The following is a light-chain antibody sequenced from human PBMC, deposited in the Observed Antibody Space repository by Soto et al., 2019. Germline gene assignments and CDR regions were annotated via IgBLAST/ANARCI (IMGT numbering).Light chain of an antibody. V-gene: IGKV3-20*01. CDR1: QTVDSTY. CDR2: AAS. Sequence: DIVLTQSPGTLSLSPGERATLSCRASQTVDSTYLAWYQQKPGQAPRLLIYAASSRATGIPDRFSGTGSGTDFTLTISGLLSEDFALYYCQQYNNWPRTFGQGTNV. CDR3: QQYNNWPRT. J-gene: IGKJ1*01.